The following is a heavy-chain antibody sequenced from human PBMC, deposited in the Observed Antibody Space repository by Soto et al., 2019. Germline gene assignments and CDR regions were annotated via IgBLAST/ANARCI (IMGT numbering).Heavy chain of an antibody. CDR3: AKDGVATLSPYYFDY. Sequence: PGGSLRLSCAASGFTVSNTYMTWVRQPPGKGLECVSVIYTAGGTNYADSVKGRFTISRDNSKNMVYLQMNSLRAEDTAVYYCAKDGVATLSPYYFDYWGQGTLVTVSS. CDR1: GFTVSNTY. D-gene: IGHD5-12*01. V-gene: IGHV3-53*01. J-gene: IGHJ4*02. CDR2: IYTAGGT.